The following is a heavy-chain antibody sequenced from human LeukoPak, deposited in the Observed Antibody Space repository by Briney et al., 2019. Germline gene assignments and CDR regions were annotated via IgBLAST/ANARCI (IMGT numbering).Heavy chain of an antibody. CDR1: EFTFSSYS. Sequence: PGGSLRLSCAASEFTFSSYSMSWVRQAPGKGLEWVSYISSTATSIYYADSVRGRFTVSRDNAKNSLYLQMNSLRAEDTAVYYCARDFTYHGGDWFDPWGQGTLVTVSS. J-gene: IGHJ5*02. D-gene: IGHD4-23*01. CDR2: ISSTATSI. CDR3: ARDFTYHGGDWFDP. V-gene: IGHV3-48*04.